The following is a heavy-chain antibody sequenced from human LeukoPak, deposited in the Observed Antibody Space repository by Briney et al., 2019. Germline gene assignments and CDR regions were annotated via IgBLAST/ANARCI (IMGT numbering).Heavy chain of an antibody. CDR1: GGSISSYY. Sequence: SETLSLTCTVSGGSISSYYWSWIRQSPGKGLEWIGYIYYSGSTNYNPSLKSRVTISVDTSKNQFSLKLSSVTAADTAVYYCARGIAAAGTGSWRWYIDLWGRGTLVTVSS. J-gene: IGHJ2*01. CDR2: IYYSGST. CDR3: ARGIAAAGTGSWRWYIDL. D-gene: IGHD6-13*01. V-gene: IGHV4-59*01.